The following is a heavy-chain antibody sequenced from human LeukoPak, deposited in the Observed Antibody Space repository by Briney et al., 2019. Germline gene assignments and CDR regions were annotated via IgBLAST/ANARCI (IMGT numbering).Heavy chain of an antibody. J-gene: IGHJ3*02. CDR3: AKSEGSYSSGWDDAFDI. D-gene: IGHD6-19*01. Sequence: GGSLRLSCAASGFTFSSYSMNWVRQAPGKGLEWVSAISGSGGSTYYADSVKGRFTISRDNSKNTLYLQMNSLRAEDTAVYYCAKSEGSYSSGWDDAFDIWGQGTMVTVSS. CDR2: ISGSGGST. V-gene: IGHV3-23*01. CDR1: GFTFSSYS.